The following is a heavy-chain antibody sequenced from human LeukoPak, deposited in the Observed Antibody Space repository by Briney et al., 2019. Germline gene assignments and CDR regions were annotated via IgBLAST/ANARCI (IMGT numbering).Heavy chain of an antibody. J-gene: IGHJ4*02. D-gene: IGHD2-2*01. V-gene: IGHV4-59*01. CDR1: GGSISNYY. CDR2: IYYSGNT. Sequence: SQTLSLTCTVSGGSISNYYWSWIRQPPGKGLEWIGYIYYSGNTNYNPSLKSRVTISVDTSKNQFTLKLNSVTAADTAVYYCARVRYCSTNRCYDREFDNWGQGTLVTVSS. CDR3: ARVRYCSTNRCYDREFDN.